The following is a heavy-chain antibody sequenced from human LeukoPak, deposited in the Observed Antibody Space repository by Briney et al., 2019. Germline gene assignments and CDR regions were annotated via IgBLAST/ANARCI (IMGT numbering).Heavy chain of an antibody. CDR3: ARSSSSSRWFDP. J-gene: IGHJ5*02. V-gene: IGHV1-46*01. CDR1: GYTFTSYY. Sequence: GASVKVSCKASGYTFTSYYMHWVRQAPGQGLEWMGIINPSGGSTSYAQKFQGRVTITADKSTSTAYMELSSLRSEDTAVYYCARSSSSSRWFDPWGQGTLVTVSS. D-gene: IGHD6-13*01. CDR2: INPSGGST.